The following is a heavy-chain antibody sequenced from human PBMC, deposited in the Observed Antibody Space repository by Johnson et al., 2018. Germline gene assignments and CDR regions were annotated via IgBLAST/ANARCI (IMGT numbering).Heavy chain of an antibody. CDR3: ARDLCSGGNCYLDD. D-gene: IGHD2-15*01. J-gene: IGHJ4*02. CDR1: GFTFDDYA. Sequence: VQLVESGGGLVQPGRSLRLSCAASGFTFDDYAMHWVRQAPGKGLEWVSGISWNSGSIGYADSVKGRFTISRDNAKTSLYLQMNSLRAEDTALYYCARDLCSGGNCYLDDWGQGTLVTVSS. CDR2: ISWNSGSI. V-gene: IGHV3-9*01.